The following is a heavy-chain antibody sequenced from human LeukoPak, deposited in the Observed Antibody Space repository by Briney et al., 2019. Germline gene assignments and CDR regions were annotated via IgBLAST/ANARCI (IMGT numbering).Heavy chain of an antibody. J-gene: IGHJ6*02. CDR3: ARVLGHYYYYYGMDV. V-gene: IGHV1-2*02. CDR1: GYTFTGYY. CDR2: NKPNSGGT. Sequence: ASVTLSCKATGYTFTGYYIHWMRQTPGKGHETMGWNKPNSGGTNYAQKFQGRVTMTRDTYISTAYMELSRVRCDDTGVYYCARVLGHYYYYYGMDVWGQGTTVTVSS.